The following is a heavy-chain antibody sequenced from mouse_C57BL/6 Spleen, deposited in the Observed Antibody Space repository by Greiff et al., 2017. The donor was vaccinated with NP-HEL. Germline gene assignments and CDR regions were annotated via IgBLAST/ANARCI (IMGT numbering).Heavy chain of an antibody. Sequence: QVQLKQSGAELVRPGTSVKVSCKASGYAFTNYLIEWVKQRPGQGLEWIGVINPGSGGTNYNEKFKGKATLTADKSSSTAYMQLSSLTSEDSAVYFCAADGYDWYFDVWGTGTTVTVSS. D-gene: IGHD2-2*01. V-gene: IGHV1-54*01. CDR1: GYAFTNYL. J-gene: IGHJ1*03. CDR3: AADGYDWYFDV. CDR2: INPGSGGT.